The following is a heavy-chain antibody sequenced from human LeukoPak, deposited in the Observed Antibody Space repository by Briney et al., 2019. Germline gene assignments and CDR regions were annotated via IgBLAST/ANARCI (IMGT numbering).Heavy chain of an antibody. CDR1: GFSVGTNY. D-gene: IGHD2-15*01. J-gene: IGHJ3*02. CDR2: YSGDHT. V-gene: IGHV3-66*01. Sequence: GGSLRLSCAASGFSVGTNYMSWIRQAPGKGLEGVSVYSGDHTYYADSVKGRFTISRDSSKNALCLQMNSLRAEDTAIYYCARDRGLGYCNGDDCYRAAFDIWGQGTVVTVSS. CDR3: ARDRGLGYCNGDDCYRAAFDI.